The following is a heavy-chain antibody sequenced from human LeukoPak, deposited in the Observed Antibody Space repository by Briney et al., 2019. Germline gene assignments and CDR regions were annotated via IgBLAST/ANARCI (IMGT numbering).Heavy chain of an antibody. CDR1: GFTFSSYA. CDR3: ARAKSSGWYRWFDP. D-gene: IGHD6-19*01. J-gene: IGHJ5*02. V-gene: IGHV3-23*01. CDR2: ISGSGGNT. Sequence: GGSLRLSCAASGFTFSSYAMSWVRQAPGKGLEWVSGISGSGGNTYYADSVKGRFTISRDNSKNTLYLQMNSLRAEDTAVYYCARAKSSGWYRWFDPWGQGTLVTVSS.